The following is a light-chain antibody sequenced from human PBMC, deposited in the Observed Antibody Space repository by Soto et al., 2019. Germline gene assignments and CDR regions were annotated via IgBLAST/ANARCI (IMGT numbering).Light chain of an antibody. Sequence: DIVMTQSPPSLTVTPGEPASISCRSSQRLLHSNGNTFLDWYLQKPGQSPQLMIYLGSNRASGVPDMVSGSEAGTDFTLKISRVEAEDVGVYYCMQALQTPYTFGQGTKLEIK. CDR1: QRLLHSNGNTF. CDR2: LGS. J-gene: IGKJ2*01. V-gene: IGKV2-28*01. CDR3: MQALQTPYT.